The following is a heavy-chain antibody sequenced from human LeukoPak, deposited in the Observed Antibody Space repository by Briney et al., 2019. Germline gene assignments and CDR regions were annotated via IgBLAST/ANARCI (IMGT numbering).Heavy chain of an antibody. CDR3: AREGRAPRGAFDI. Sequence: GASVKVSCKASGGTFSSYAISWVRQAPGQGLEWMGRIIPILGLANYAQKFQGRVTITADKSTSTAYMELSSLRSEDTAVYYCAREGRAPRGAFDIWGQGTMVTVSS. V-gene: IGHV1-69*04. CDR1: GGTFSSYA. CDR2: IIPILGLA. J-gene: IGHJ3*02.